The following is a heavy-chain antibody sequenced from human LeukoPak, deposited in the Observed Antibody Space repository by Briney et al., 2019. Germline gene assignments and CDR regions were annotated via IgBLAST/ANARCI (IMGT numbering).Heavy chain of an antibody. V-gene: IGHV4-39*01. J-gene: IGHJ4*02. CDR3: ARVGSLSIAVTDTKSVYFDY. Sequence: SETLSLTCTVSGGSISSSGYYWGWIRQPPGKGLEWIGTIYYSGSTYYNPSLKSRVTISVDTSKNQFSLKLSSVTAADTAVYYCARVGSLSIAVTDTKSVYFDYWGQGTLVTVSS. CDR2: IYYSGST. D-gene: IGHD6-6*01. CDR1: GGSISSSGYY.